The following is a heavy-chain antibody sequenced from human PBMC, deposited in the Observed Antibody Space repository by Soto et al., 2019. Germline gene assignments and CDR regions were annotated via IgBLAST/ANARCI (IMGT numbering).Heavy chain of an antibody. V-gene: IGHV3-30*03. D-gene: IGHD1-26*01. J-gene: IGHJ4*02. Sequence: QVQLVESGGGVVQPGRSLRLSCAASGFTFSSYGMHWVRQAPGKGLEWVAVISYDGSNKYYADSVKGRFTISRDNSKTTLYLQMNSLRAEDTDVYYCARSPYSVSYLAYFDYWGQGTLVTVSS. CDR1: GFTFSSYG. CDR2: ISYDGSNK. CDR3: ARSPYSVSYLAYFDY.